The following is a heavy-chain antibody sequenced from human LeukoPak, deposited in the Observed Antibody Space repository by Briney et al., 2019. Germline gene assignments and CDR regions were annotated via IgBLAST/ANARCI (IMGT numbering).Heavy chain of an antibody. V-gene: IGHV1-2*02. CDR2: INPDSGGT. CDR3: ARADRLDGSPYLIGP. Sequence: ASVKVSCKTSGYSFTDYYMHWVRQAPGQGLEWMGWINPDSGGTSTAQKFQGRITMTRDTSITTVYMEVSWLTSDDTAIYYCARADRLDGSPYLIGPWGQGTLVTVSS. J-gene: IGHJ5*02. CDR1: GYSFTDYY. D-gene: IGHD1-26*01.